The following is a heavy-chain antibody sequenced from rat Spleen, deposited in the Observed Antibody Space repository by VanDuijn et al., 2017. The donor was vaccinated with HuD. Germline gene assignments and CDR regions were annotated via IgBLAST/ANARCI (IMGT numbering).Heavy chain of an antibody. V-gene: IGHV5-25*01. CDR3: ATGYFDY. J-gene: IGHJ2*01. CDR2: ISYDGTAT. CDR1: GFTFSNYY. Sequence: EVQLVESGGGLVQPGRSMKLSCAASGFTFSNYYMAWVRQAPTKGLEWVASISYDGTATYYRDSVKGRFTLSRDNAKSTLYLQMDSLRSEDTSTYYCATGYFDYWGQGVMVTVSS.